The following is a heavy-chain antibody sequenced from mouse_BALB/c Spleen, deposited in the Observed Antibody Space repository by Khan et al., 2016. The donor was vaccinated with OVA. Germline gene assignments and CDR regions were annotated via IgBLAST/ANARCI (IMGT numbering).Heavy chain of an antibody. D-gene: IGHD1-1*01. V-gene: IGHV5-6*01. CDR2: VSTGGSYT. Sequence: EVELVESGGDLVKPGGSLKLSCAASGFTFSTYGMSWVRQTPDRRLEWVVTVSTGGSYTYYPDSVQGRFTISRDNAKNTLYLQMNSLKSDDTAIFYCTRLAYYYDSEGFAYWGQGTLVTVSA. CDR3: TRLAYYYDSEGFAY. CDR1: GFTFSTYG. J-gene: IGHJ3*01.